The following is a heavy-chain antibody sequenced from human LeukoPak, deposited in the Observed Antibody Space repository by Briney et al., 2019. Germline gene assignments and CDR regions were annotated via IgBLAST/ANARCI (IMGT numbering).Heavy chain of an antibody. D-gene: IGHD2-2*01. CDR1: GYSFTSYW. CDR2: IYPGDSDT. J-gene: IGHJ3*02. V-gene: IGHV5-51*01. Sequence: GESLKLSCKGSGYSFTSYWIGWARQMPGTGLEWMGNIYPGDSDTRYSPSFQGQVTISADKSISTAYLQWSSLKASDTAMYYCARRWQYQLLYAFDIWGQGTMVTVSS. CDR3: ARRWQYQLLYAFDI.